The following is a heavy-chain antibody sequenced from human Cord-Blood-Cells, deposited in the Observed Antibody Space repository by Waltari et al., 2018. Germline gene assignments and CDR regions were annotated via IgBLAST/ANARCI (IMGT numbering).Heavy chain of an antibody. Sequence: QVQLVQSGAEVKKPGASVKVSCKASGYTFTGYYMPWVRQAPGQGLEWMGGMNPTSGGTNYEQKCQGRVTMTRDTSISTAYMELSRLRSDDTAVYYCARDGGALTGVAYWGQGTLVTVSS. CDR3: ARDGGALTGVAY. V-gene: IGHV1-2*02. J-gene: IGHJ4*02. D-gene: IGHD7-27*01. CDR2: MNPTSGGT. CDR1: GYTFTGYY.